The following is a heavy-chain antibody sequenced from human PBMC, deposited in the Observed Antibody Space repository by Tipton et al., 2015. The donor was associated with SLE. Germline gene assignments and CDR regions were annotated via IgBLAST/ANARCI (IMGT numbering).Heavy chain of an antibody. D-gene: IGHD6-6*01. V-gene: IGHV1-69*06. CDR2: IIPIFGTA. CDR3: AREGGLAARPGGAFDI. Sequence: QVQLVQSGPEVKKPGSSVKVSCKASGGTFSSYTISWVRQAPGQGLEWMGGIIPIFGTANYAQKFQGRVTITADKSTSTAYMGLSSLRYEDTAVYYCAREGGLAARPGGAFDIWGQGTMVTVSS. J-gene: IGHJ3*02. CDR1: GGTFSSYT.